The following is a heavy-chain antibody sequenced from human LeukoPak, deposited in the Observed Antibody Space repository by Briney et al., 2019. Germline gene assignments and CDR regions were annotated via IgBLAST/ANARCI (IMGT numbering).Heavy chain of an antibody. CDR1: GFSFSSDA. CDR2: ISASGSGT. V-gene: IGHV3-23*01. J-gene: IGHJ4*02. Sequence: GGSLRLSCEASGFSFSSDAMTWVRQAPGKGLEWVSAISASGSGTYYADSVKGRFTISRDNSKNTLYLQMSSLRAEDTAVYYCAKDNGDYGFDYWGQGTLATVSS. CDR3: AKDNGDYGFDY. D-gene: IGHD4-17*01.